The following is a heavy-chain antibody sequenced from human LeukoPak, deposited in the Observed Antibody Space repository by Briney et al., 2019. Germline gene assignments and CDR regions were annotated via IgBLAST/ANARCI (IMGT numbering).Heavy chain of an antibody. CDR1: GFTFSSYS. CDR3: ARSIAAAPVYSYGMDV. Sequence: GGSLRLSCAASGFTFSSYSMNWVRRAPGKGLEWVSYISSSSSTIYYADSVKGRFTISRDNAKNSLYLQMNSLRAEDTAVYYCARSIAAAPVYSYGMDVWGQGTTVTVSS. J-gene: IGHJ6*02. D-gene: IGHD6-13*01. CDR2: ISSSSSTI. V-gene: IGHV3-48*01.